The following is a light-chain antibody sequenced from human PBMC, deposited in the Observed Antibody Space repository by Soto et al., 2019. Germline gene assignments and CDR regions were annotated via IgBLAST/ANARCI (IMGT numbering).Light chain of an antibody. V-gene: IGLV1-40*01. CDR1: SSNIGAGYD. CDR2: GNS. J-gene: IGLJ1*01. Sequence: QFVLTQPPSVSGAPGQRVTISCTGSSSNIGAGYDVHWYQQLPGTAPKLLIYGNSNRPSGVPDRFSGSKSGTSASLAITGLQAEDEADYYCQSYDSSLSGTYVVGTGTKLTVL. CDR3: QSYDSSLSGTYV.